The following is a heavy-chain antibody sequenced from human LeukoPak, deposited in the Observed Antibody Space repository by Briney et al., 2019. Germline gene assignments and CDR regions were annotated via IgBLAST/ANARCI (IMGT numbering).Heavy chain of an antibody. CDR3: ARRNWNGKYTFDY. CDR2: INQDGSEK. V-gene: IGHV3-7*05. CDR1: GFTFSNYW. D-gene: IGHD1-1*01. J-gene: IGHJ4*02. Sequence: PGGSLRLSCAASGFTFSNYWMIWVRQAPGKGLEWVADINQDGSEKYYVDSVKGRFTISRDNAKNSLYLQMNSLRAEDTAVYYCARRNWNGKYTFDYWGQGTLVTVSS.